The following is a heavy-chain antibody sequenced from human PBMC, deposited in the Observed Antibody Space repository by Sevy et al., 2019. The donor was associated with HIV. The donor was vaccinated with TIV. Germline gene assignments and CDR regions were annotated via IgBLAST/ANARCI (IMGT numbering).Heavy chain of an antibody. D-gene: IGHD2-2*01. CDR2: INEGGIT. J-gene: IGHJ5*02. Sequence: SETLSLTCAVHDGSFSGYYWNWIRQLPGKGLEWIGEINEGGITYYNPSLKSRVTISVDTSKKQFSLKLNSVTAGDSAVYFCARSPPVVVVPGAPSWFDPWGQGTLVTVSS. CDR1: DGSFSGYY. CDR3: ARSPPVVVVPGAPSWFDP. V-gene: IGHV4-34*01.